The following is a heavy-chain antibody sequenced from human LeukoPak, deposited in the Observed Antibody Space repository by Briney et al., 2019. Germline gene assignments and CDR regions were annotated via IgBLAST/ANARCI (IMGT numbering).Heavy chain of an antibody. CDR3: ARSWYSSSWYRFDY. CDR1: GYTFSSYY. D-gene: IGHD6-13*01. J-gene: IGHJ4*02. CDR2: IIPIFGTA. Sequence: ASVKVSCKASGYTFSSYYMHWVRQAPGQGLEWMGGIIPIFGTANYAQKFQGRVTITADESTSTAYMELSSLRSEDTAVYYCARSWYSSSWYRFDYWGQGTLVTVSS. V-gene: IGHV1-69*13.